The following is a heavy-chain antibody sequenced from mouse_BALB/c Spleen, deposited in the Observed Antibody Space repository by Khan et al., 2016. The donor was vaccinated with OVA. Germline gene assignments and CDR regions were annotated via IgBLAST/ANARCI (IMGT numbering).Heavy chain of an antibody. CDR1: GYNFTSYW. CDR2: IYPGSGST. J-gene: IGHJ2*01. Sequence: QVQLQQSGAELVKPGTSVKLSCKASGYNFTSYWINWVKLRPGQGLEWIGNIYPGSGSTHYNEKFKSKATLTVDTSSSTADMQLSSLASEDSALYYCARWGYWRLGYCDYWGQGTTLTVSS. V-gene: IGHV1-55*01. D-gene: IGHD3-1*01. CDR3: ARWGYWRLGYCDY.